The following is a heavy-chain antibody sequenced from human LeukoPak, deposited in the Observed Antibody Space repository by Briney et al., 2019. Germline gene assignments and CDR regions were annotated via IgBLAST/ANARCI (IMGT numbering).Heavy chain of an antibody. V-gene: IGHV4-39*01. CDR1: GGSLSSSSYY. CDR3: ARLNWNYDVDY. D-gene: IGHD1-7*01. CDR2: IYYSGST. Sequence: SETLSLTCTVSGGSLSSSSYYWGWIRQPPGTGLEWIGSIYYSGSTYYNPSLKSRVTISVDTSKNQFSLKLSSVTAADTAVYYCARLNWNYDVDYWGQGTLVTVSS. J-gene: IGHJ4*02.